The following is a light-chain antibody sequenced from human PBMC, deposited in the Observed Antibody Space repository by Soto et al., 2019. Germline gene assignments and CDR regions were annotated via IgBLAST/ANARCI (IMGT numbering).Light chain of an antibody. CDR2: GAS. CDR3: QQYGSSPPYT. V-gene: IGKV3-20*01. CDR1: QSIESSY. J-gene: IGKJ2*01. Sequence: EIVLTQSPGTLSLSPGERATLSCRASQSIESSYLAWYQLKPGQAPRLLIYGASSRATGITDRFSGSGSGTDFTLTISRLEPEDFAVYYCQQYGSSPPYTFGQGTKLEIK.